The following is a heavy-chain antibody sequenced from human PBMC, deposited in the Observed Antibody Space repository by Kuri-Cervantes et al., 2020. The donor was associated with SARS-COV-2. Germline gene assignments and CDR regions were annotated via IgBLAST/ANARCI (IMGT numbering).Heavy chain of an antibody. Sequence: SVKVSCKASGGTFSSYAISWVRQAPGQGLEWMGGIIPIFGTANYAQKFQGRVTITADESTSTAYMELSSLRSEDTAVYYCARGSSIVLRFLEWLYYFDYWGQGTLVTVSS. D-gene: IGHD3-3*01. CDR3: ARGSSIVLRFLEWLYYFDY. V-gene: IGHV1-69*13. CDR2: IIPIFGTA. J-gene: IGHJ4*02. CDR1: GGTFSSYA.